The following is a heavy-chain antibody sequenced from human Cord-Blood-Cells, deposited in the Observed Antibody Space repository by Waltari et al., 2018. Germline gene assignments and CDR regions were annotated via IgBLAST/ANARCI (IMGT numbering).Heavy chain of an antibody. CDR1: GGSFSGYY. CDR3: ARGRVVEYYFDY. CDR2: INHSGST. V-gene: IGHV4-34*01. D-gene: IGHD2-15*01. J-gene: IGHJ4*02. Sequence: QVQLQQWGAGLLKPSETLSLTCAVYGGSFSGYYWSWIRQPPGKGLEWIGEINHSGSTNYNPSLKSRVTISVDTSKNQCSLKLSSVTAADTAVYYCARGRVVEYYFDYWGQGTLVTVSS.